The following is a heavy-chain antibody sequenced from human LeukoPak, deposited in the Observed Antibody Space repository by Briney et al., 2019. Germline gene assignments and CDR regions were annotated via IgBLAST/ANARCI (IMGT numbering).Heavy chain of an antibody. Sequence: ASETLSLTCAVYGGSFSGYYWSWIRQPPGKGLEWIGEINHSGSTNYNPSLKSRVTISVDTSKNQFSLKLRSVTAADTAVYYCARKRADYDFWSGYFAYWGQGTLVTVSS. D-gene: IGHD3-3*01. J-gene: IGHJ4*02. CDR3: ARKRADYDFWSGYFAY. CDR2: INHSGST. V-gene: IGHV4-34*01. CDR1: GGSFSGYY.